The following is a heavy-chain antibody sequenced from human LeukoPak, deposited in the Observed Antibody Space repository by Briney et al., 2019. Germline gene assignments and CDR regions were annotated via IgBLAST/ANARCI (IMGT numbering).Heavy chain of an antibody. CDR2: IYPGDSDT. CDR1: GYSFTSCW. V-gene: IGHV5-51*01. J-gene: IGHJ6*02. Sequence: GESLKISCKGSGYSFTSCWIGWVRQMPGKGLEWMGVIYPGDSDTRYSPSFQGQVTISADKSTRTVSLQWSSLKTSDTAMYYCARADQFLWLGDARRPYYYGLDVWGQGTSVTVSS. D-gene: IGHD3-10*01. CDR3: ARADQFLWLGDARRPYYYGLDV.